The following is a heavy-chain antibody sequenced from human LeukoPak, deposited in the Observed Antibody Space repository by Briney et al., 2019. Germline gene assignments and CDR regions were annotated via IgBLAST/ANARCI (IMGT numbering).Heavy chain of an antibody. J-gene: IGHJ5*02. V-gene: IGHV3-11*01. D-gene: IGHD5-12*01. Sequence: GGSLRLSCAASGLTFSDYYMSWIRQAPGKGLEWVSYISSSGSTIYYADSVKGRFTISRDNAKNSLYLQMNSLRAEDTAVYYCAREDIVEPGWFDPWGQGTLVTVSS. CDR3: AREDIVEPGWFDP. CDR1: GLTFSDYY. CDR2: ISSSGSTI.